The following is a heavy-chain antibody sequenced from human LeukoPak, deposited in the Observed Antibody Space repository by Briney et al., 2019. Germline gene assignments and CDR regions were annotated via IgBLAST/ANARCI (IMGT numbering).Heavy chain of an antibody. Sequence: PSETLFLSCTSADGSISSYYWTLIRQPPGKGLEWIGYIPYNGSSNYNTSLKSRVTISVDTSKNQFSLKLSSVTAADTAVYYCARVGSYLVYYDAFDIWGQGTMVTVSS. CDR3: ARVGSYLVYYDAFDI. J-gene: IGHJ3*02. CDR2: IPYNGSS. D-gene: IGHD1-26*01. V-gene: IGHV4-59*01. CDR1: DGSISSYY.